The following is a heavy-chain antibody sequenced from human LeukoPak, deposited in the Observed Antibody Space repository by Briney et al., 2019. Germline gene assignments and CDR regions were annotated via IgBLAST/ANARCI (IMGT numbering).Heavy chain of an antibody. CDR2: ISYDGSNK. J-gene: IGHJ6*02. CDR1: GFTFSSYG. Sequence: PGGSLRLSCAASGFTFSSYGMHWVRQAPGKGLEWVAVISYDGSNKYYADSVKGRFTISRDHSKNPLYLQINSLKAEDTAVYYCSRGRIVVVPAATPYYYYGMDVWGQGTTVTVSS. D-gene: IGHD2-2*01. V-gene: IGHV3-30*03. CDR3: SRGRIVVVPAATPYYYYGMDV.